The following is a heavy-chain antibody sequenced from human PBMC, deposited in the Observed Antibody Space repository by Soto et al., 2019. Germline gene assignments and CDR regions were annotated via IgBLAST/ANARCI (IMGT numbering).Heavy chain of an antibody. Sequence: PSETLSLTCTVSGGPISSGDYYWSWIRQPPGKGLEWIGYVSYSESLYYNPTLKSRVTIAVGTSNNHFYLSLSSVTAEDTAVYYCARADEYSCRFDYRGQGPLRTVSS. J-gene: IGHJ4*02. CDR3: ARADEYSCRFDY. V-gene: IGHV4-30-4*01. D-gene: IGHD6-6*01. CDR2: VSYSESL. CDR1: GGPISSGDYY.